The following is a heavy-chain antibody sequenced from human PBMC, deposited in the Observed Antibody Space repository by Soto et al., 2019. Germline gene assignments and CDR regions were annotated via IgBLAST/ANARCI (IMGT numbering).Heavy chain of an antibody. CDR1: VGSISSSSYH. CDR2: IYYSGST. D-gene: IGHD5-12*01. J-gene: IGHJ4*02. CDR3: ARHPGKRWLQFGVFDY. Sequence: SETLSFTCTFSVGSISSSSYHWGWIRQPRGKGLEWIGSIYYSGSTYYNPSLKSRVTISVDTSKNQFSLKLSSVTAVDTAVYYCARHPGKRWLQFGVFDYWGQGTLVTGSS. V-gene: IGHV4-39*01.